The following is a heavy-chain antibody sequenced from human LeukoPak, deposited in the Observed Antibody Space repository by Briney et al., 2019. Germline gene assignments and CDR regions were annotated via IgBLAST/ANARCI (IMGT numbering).Heavy chain of an antibody. CDR1: GFTFSSYA. V-gene: IGHV3-23*01. CDR2: ISGSGGST. D-gene: IGHD3-10*01. J-gene: IGHJ4*02. Sequence: GGSLRLSCAASGFTFSSYAMSWVRQAPGKGLEWVSAISGSGGSTYYADSVKGRFTISRDNSKNTLYLQMNSLRAEDTAVYYCAKSYPWPDMVRGVIISAGLLNWGQGTLVTVSS. CDR3: AKSYPWPDMVRGVIISAGLLN.